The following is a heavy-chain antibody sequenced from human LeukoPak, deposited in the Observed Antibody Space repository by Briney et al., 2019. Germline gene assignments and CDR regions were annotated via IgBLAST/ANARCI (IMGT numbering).Heavy chain of an antibody. CDR1: GFTFSGFA. Sequence: GGSLRLSCAASGFTFSGFAMSWVRRTPGKGLEWVSGISGSGDNTLYADSAKGRFTISRDNSKNTLYLEMNSLRAEDTAIYYCAKMKGHPLPKYYMDVWGQGTTVTVSS. D-gene: IGHD1-26*01. CDR2: ISGSGDNT. J-gene: IGHJ6*01. V-gene: IGHV3-23*01. CDR3: AKMKGHPLPKYYMDV.